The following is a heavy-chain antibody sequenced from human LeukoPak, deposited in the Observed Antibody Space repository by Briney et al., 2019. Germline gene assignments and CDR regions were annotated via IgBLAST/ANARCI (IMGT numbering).Heavy chain of an antibody. Sequence: GSLRLSCAASGFTFSSYWMSWVRQAPGKGLEWVANIKQDGSEKYYVDSVKGRFTISRDNSKNTLYLQMNSLRAEDTAVYYCAKGHCSSTSCLSSAEYFQHWGQGTLVTVSS. J-gene: IGHJ1*01. CDR3: AKGHCSSTSCLSSAEYFQH. V-gene: IGHV3-7*03. CDR1: GFTFSSYW. CDR2: IKQDGSEK. D-gene: IGHD2-2*01.